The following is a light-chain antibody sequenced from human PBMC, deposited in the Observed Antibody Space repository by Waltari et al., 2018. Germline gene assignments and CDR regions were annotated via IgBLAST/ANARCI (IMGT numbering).Light chain of an antibody. CDR2: ETS. J-gene: IGKJ1*01. CDR1: QNIRKY. V-gene: IGKV3-20*01. CDR3: QNYERLPAT. Sequence: EIVLTQSPGTLSLSPGERATLSCRASQNIRKYLVWYQQKPGQAPRLLMYETSIRATGTPDRFSDSGFGTDFSLTISRLEPEDFAVYYCQNYERLPATFGQGTKVEIK.